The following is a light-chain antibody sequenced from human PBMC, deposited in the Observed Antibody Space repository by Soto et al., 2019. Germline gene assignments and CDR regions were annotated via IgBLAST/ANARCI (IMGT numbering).Light chain of an antibody. Sequence: DIQLTQSPSFLSASVGDRVTITCRASQGISSTYLAWYQQTPGKAPKILIYAASTLQSGVPSRFSGRGSGTDFTLTISSLQTAAFATYYCQQLNSYPLTFGGGTKVDIK. CDR1: QGISSTY. CDR3: QQLNSYPLT. J-gene: IGKJ4*01. V-gene: IGKV1-9*01. CDR2: AAS.